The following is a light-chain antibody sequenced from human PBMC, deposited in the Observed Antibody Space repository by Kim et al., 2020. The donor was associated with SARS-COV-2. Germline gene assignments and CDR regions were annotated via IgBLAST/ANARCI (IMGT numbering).Light chain of an antibody. V-gene: IGLV3-27*01. CDR3: YSAADNNRV. Sequence: SVSPGQTARITCSGAILAKKYARWFQQKPGQAPLLIIYKDSERPSGIPERFSGSSSGATVTLTITGAQVEDEADYYCYSAADNNRVFGGGTQLTVL. CDR1: ILAKKY. J-gene: IGLJ3*02. CDR2: KDS.